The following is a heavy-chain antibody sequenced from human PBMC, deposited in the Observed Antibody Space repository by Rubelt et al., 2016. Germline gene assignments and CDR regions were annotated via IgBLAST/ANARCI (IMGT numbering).Heavy chain of an antibody. CDR3: ARHGAGSSPVKI. D-gene: IGHD3-10*01. V-gene: IGHV4-59*08. CDR2: IYYSGST. J-gene: IGHJ3*02. Sequence: QVQLQESGPGLVKPSETLSLSCTVSGGSISGYYWSWIRQPPGKGLEWIGYIYYSGSTNYNPSLKSRVTISVDTSKNQFSRKLRSGTAADTAVYYCARHGAGSSPVKIWGQGTMVTVSS. CDR1: GGSISGYY.